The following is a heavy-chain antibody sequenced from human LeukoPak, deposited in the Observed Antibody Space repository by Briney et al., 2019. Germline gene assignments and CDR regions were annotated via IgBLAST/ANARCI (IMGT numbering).Heavy chain of an antibody. V-gene: IGHV3-11*01. CDR3: AREGCSSTSCYGPTFDY. CDR1: GFTFSDYY. Sequence: GGSLRLSCAASGFTFSDYYMSWIRQAPGEGLEWVSYISSSGSTIYYADSVKGRFTISRDNAKNSLYLQMNSLRAEDTAVYYCAREGCSSTSCYGPTFDYWGQGTLVTVSS. J-gene: IGHJ4*02. CDR2: ISSSGSTI. D-gene: IGHD2-2*01.